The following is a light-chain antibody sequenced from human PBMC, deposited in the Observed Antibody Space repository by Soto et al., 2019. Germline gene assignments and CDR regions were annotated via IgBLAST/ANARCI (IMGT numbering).Light chain of an antibody. CDR1: QSVGSE. CDR2: GAS. CDR3: QQYSNWPPVI. Sequence: ETVMTQSPATLSVSPGERVTLSCRASQSVGSEVAWYQQKPGQAPSLLIYGASTRATETPVRFSGSGSGTEFTLTISSLQSEDFAVYYCQQYSNWPPVIFGGGTKVAIK. J-gene: IGKJ4*01. V-gene: IGKV3-15*01.